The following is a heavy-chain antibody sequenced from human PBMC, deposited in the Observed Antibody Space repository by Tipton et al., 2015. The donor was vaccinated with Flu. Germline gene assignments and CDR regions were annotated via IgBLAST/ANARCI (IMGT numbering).Heavy chain of an antibody. Sequence: TLSLTCSVSGDSIGGGYFWGWIRQPPGQGLEWIGNVHRARNPYYKPSLKSRVTITVDTSKIQFSLRLTSVTAADTAVYYCARRDYSNYVSEPTNWIDSWGQLTLVTASS. CDR3: ARRDYSNYVSEPTNWIDS. V-gene: IGHV4-38-2*01. CDR2: VHRARNP. J-gene: IGHJ5*01. CDR1: GDSIGGGYF. D-gene: IGHD4-11*01.